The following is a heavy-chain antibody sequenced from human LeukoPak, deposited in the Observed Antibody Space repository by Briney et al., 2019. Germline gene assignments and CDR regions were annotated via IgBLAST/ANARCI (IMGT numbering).Heavy chain of an antibody. J-gene: IGHJ4*02. CDR1: GYTFTSYG. CDR2: VSAYNGNT. V-gene: IGHV1-18*01. D-gene: IGHD6-13*01. Sequence: ASVKVSCKASGYTFTSYGISWVRQAPGQGLEWMGWVSAYNGNTNYAQKLQGRVTMTTDTSTSTAYMELRSLRSDDTAVYYCASSRSGQQPVIDYFDYWGQGTLVTVSS. CDR3: ASSRSGQQPVIDYFDY.